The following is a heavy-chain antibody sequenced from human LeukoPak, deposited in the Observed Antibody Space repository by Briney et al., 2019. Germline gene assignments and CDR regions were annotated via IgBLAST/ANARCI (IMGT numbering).Heavy chain of an antibody. D-gene: IGHD1-26*01. Sequence: GGSLRLSCAASGFTFSSYAMHWVRQAPGKGLEWVAVISYDGSNKYYADSVKGRFTISRDNSKNTLYLQMNSLRAEDTAIYYCARDPYSGSYGDSYYYYMDVWGKGTTVTISS. J-gene: IGHJ6*03. CDR2: ISYDGSNK. CDR1: GFTFSSYA. V-gene: IGHV3-30*04. CDR3: ARDPYSGSYGDSYYYYMDV.